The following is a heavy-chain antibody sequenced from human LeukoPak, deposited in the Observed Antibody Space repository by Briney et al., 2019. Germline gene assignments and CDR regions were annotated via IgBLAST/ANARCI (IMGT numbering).Heavy chain of an antibody. J-gene: IGHJ4*02. D-gene: IGHD1-26*01. V-gene: IGHV4-59*08. CDR2: IYYSGST. Sequence: SETLSLTCTVSGGSISSYYWSWIRQPPGKGLEWIGYIYYSGSTNYNPSLKSRVTISVDTSKNQFSLKLSSVTAADTAVYYCARHVRRGSRFDYWGQGTLVTVSP. CDR1: GGSISSYY. CDR3: ARHVRRGSRFDY.